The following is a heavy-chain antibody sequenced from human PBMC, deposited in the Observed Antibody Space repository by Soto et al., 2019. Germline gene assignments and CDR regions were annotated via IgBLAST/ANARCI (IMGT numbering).Heavy chain of an antibody. D-gene: IGHD2-2*01. V-gene: IGHV1-18*01. J-gene: IGHJ4*02. CDR1: GYMFTNLG. CDR2: ISTKKGDT. Sequence: ASVKVSCKTSGYMFTNLGISWVRHAPGQGLEWMGWISTKKGDTKFTQKFQGRVTMTADTSTSTAYMEMGSLESDDTAVYFCARDYCDRARCYGPDYWGQGTLVTVSS. CDR3: ARDYCDRARCYGPDY.